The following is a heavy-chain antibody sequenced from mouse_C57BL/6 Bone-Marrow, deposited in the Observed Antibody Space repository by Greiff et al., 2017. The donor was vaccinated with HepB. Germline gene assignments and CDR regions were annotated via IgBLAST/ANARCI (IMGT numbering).Heavy chain of an antibody. V-gene: IGHV1-53*01. J-gene: IGHJ4*01. CDR1: GYTFTSYW. CDR3: ARAIYYYGSSYFYYAMDY. Sequence: VQLQQPGTELVKPGASVKLSCKASGYTFTSYWMHWVKQRPGQGLEWIGNINPSNGGTNYNEKFKSKATLTVDKSSSTAYMQLSSLTSEDSAVYYCARAIYYYGSSYFYYAMDYWGQGTSVTVSS. CDR2: INPSNGGT. D-gene: IGHD1-1*01.